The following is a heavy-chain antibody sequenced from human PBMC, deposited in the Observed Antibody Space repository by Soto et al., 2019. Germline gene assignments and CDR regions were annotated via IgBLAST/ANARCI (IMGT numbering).Heavy chain of an antibody. CDR3: ARAVGYCSGGSCFFDY. Sequence: PGGSLRLSCAASGFTFSSYAMHWVRQAPGKGLEWVAVISYDGSNKYYADSVKGRFTISRDNSKTTLYLRMNSLRAEDTAVYYCARAVGYCSGGSCFFDYWGQGSLVTVAS. V-gene: IGHV3-30-3*01. CDR2: ISYDGSNK. CDR1: GFTFSSYA. D-gene: IGHD2-15*01. J-gene: IGHJ4*02.